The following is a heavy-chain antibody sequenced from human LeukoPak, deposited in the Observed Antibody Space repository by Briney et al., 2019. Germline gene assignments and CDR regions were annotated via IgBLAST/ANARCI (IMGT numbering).Heavy chain of an antibody. Sequence: SETLSLTCAVYGGSFSGYYWSWIRQPPGKGLEWIGYIYYSGSTNYNPSLKSRLTISVDTSKNRLSLKLSSVTAADTAVYYCARDQGYGSGTYYDYWGQGTLVTVSS. J-gene: IGHJ4*02. D-gene: IGHD3-10*01. CDR1: GGSFSGYY. CDR3: ARDQGYGSGTYYDY. V-gene: IGHV4-59*01. CDR2: IYYSGST.